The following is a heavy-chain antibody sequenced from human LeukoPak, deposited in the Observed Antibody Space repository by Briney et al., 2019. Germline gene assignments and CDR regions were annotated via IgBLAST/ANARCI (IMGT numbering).Heavy chain of an antibody. CDR1: GYTFTTYY. Sequence: ASVKVSCKASGYTFTTYYMHWVRQAPGQGLEWMGIINPSGGSTTYAQKFQGRVTMTEDMSTSTVYMELSSLRSEDTAVYYCARGLSGSYGGNAFDIWGQGTMVTVSS. V-gene: IGHV1-46*01. J-gene: IGHJ3*02. CDR2: INPSGGST. D-gene: IGHD1-26*01. CDR3: ARGLSGSYGGNAFDI.